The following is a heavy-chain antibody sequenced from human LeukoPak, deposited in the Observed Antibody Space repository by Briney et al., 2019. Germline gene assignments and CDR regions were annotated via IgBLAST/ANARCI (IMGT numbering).Heavy chain of an antibody. D-gene: IGHD3-16*01. CDR2: IYSDGIP. J-gene: IGHJ4*02. CDR1: GVIVSSNY. V-gene: IGHV3-53*01. CDR3: ARDLGPGFDY. Sequence: GGSLRLSCAASGVIVSSNYMSWVRQAPRKGLEWVSFIYSDGIPYYADSVKGRFPISRDNSKNTVYLQMNSLRAEDTAVYYCARDLGPGFDYWGQGSLVTVSS.